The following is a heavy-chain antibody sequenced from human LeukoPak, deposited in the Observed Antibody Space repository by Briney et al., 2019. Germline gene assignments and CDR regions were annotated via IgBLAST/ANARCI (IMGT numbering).Heavy chain of an antibody. CDR2: IWYDGSNI. CDR1: GISFSSHG. J-gene: IGHJ4*02. Sequence: GTSLRLSCAASGISFSSHGMHWVRQAPGKGLEWVAVIWYDGSNIYYADSVKGRFTISRDNSKNTLYLQMNSLRAEDTPLYYCARARNDYDSNGFSLLDYWGQGTLVTVSS. D-gene: IGHD3-22*01. CDR3: ARARNDYDSNGFSLLDY. V-gene: IGHV3-33*01.